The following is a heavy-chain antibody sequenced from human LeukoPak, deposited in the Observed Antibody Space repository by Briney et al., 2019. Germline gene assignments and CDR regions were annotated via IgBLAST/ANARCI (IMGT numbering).Heavy chain of an antibody. CDR1: GGSFSGYY. CDR2: IYYSGST. J-gene: IGHJ6*02. CDR3: ARWQLVSYYYGMDV. Sequence: SETLSLTCAVYGGSFSGYYWSWIRQHPGKGLEWIGYIYYSGSTYYNPSLKSRVTISVDTSKNQFSLKLSSVTAADTAVYYCARWQLVSYYYGMDVWGQGTTVTVSS. V-gene: IGHV4-31*11. D-gene: IGHD6-6*01.